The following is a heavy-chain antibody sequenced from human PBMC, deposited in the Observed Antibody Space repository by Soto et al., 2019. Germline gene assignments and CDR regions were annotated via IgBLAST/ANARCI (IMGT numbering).Heavy chain of an antibody. CDR2: IYYSGST. CDR1: GGSISSYY. J-gene: IGHJ5*02. V-gene: IGHV4-59*01. Sequence: PSETLSLTCTVSGGSISSYYWSWIRQPPGKGLEWIGYIYYSGSTNYNPSLKSRVTISVDTSKNQFSLKLSSVTAADTAGYYCARSIPAAAGLNWFDPWGPGTRVTVSS. CDR3: ARSIPAAAGLNWFDP. D-gene: IGHD6-13*01.